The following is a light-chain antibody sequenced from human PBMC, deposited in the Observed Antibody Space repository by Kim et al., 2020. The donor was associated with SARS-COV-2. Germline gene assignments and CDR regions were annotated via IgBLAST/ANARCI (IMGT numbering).Light chain of an antibody. V-gene: IGKV1-6*02. J-gene: IGKJ1*01. CDR1: QGIRND. CDR3: LQDSNYPWT. CDR2: AAS. Sequence: ASVGDRVTITCRASQGIRNDLGWYQQRPGKAPKPLIYAASSLQSGVPSRFSGSGSGTDFTLTISSLQPEDFATYYCLQDSNYPWTFGQGTKVDIK.